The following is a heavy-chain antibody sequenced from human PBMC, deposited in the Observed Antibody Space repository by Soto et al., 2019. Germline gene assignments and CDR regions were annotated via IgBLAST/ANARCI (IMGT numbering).Heavy chain of an antibody. V-gene: IGHV4-59*01. J-gene: IGHJ4*02. Sequence: SETLSLTCTVSGGSIISGYWSWIRQPPGKGLEWIGYISHSGNTNYNPSVKSRVTLSVDTPKNQFSLRLSSVTTADTAVYYCAGLRGYTGSPIDYWGQGTLVTVSS. D-gene: IGHD2-15*01. CDR2: ISHSGNT. CDR1: GGSIISGY. CDR3: AGLRGYTGSPIDY.